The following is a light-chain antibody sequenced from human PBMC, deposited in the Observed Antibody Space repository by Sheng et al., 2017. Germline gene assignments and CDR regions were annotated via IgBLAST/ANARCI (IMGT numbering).Light chain of an antibody. CDR1: QNVDIW. V-gene: IGKV1-12*01. J-gene: IGKJ4*01. CDR2: CI. CDR3: QQANSFPLT. Sequence: DIQMTQSPSSVSTSVGDRVIITCRASQNVDIWFAWFQQQPGRAPTAHLQWCIRLAKLGPVPRFSGSGSGTSFTLTINNVQPEDFATYFCQQANSFPLTFGGGTKVE.